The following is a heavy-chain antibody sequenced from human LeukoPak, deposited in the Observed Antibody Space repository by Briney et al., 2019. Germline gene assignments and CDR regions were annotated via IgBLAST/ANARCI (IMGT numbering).Heavy chain of an antibody. D-gene: IGHD3-22*01. CDR1: GFTFSSYA. V-gene: IGHV3-30*04. CDR3: ARDASLNGATMIVVDDAFDI. J-gene: IGHJ3*02. CDR2: ISYDGSNK. Sequence: PGGSLRLSCAASGFTFSSYAMHWVRQAPGKGLEWVAVISYDGSNKYYADSVKGRFTISRDNSKNTLYLQMNSLRAEDTAVYYCARDASLNGATMIVVDDAFDIWGQGTMVTVSS.